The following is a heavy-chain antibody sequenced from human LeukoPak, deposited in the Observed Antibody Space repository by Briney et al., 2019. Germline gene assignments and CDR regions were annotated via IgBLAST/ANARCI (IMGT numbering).Heavy chain of an antibody. CDR3: ARAYGGNSVDAFDI. Sequence: SVKVSCKASGGTFSSYTISWVRQAPGQGLEWMGGIIPIFGTANYAQKFQGRVTITTDESTSTAYMELSSLRSEDTAVYYCARAYGGNSVDAFDIWGQGTMVTVSS. J-gene: IGHJ3*02. CDR2: IIPIFGTA. CDR1: GGTFSSYT. D-gene: IGHD4-23*01. V-gene: IGHV1-69*05.